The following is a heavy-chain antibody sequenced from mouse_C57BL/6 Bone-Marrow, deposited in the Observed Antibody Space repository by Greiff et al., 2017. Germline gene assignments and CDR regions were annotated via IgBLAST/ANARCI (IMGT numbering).Heavy chain of an antibody. V-gene: IGHV1-81*01. CDR2: IYPGSGNT. Sequence: LVESGAELARPGASVKLSCKASGYTFTSYGISWVQQSTGQGLEWIGEIYPGSGNTYYNEKFKGKATLTADKSSTTAYVELRRLTSEDSAVYFCAREGYYRFAYWGQGTLVTVSA. J-gene: IGHJ3*01. D-gene: IGHD2-3*01. CDR1: GYTFTSYG. CDR3: AREGYYRFAY.